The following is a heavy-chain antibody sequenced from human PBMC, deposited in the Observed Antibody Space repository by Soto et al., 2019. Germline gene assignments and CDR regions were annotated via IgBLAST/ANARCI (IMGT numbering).Heavy chain of an antibody. V-gene: IGHV3-21*01. D-gene: IGHD1-26*01. CDR1: GFTFSSYS. J-gene: IGHJ3*02. Sequence: PGGSLRLSCAASGFTFSSYSMNWVRQAPGKGLEWVSSISSSSSYIYYADSVKGRFTISRDNAKNSLYLQMNSLRAEDTAVYYCARALNPIVGATDAFDIWGQGAMVTVSS. CDR3: ARALNPIVGATDAFDI. CDR2: ISSSSSYI.